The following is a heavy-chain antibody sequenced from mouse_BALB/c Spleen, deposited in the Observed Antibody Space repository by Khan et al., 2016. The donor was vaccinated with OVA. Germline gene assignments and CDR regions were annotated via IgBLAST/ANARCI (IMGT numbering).Heavy chain of an antibody. CDR1: GYSFTGYF. CDR2: INPHIGET. Sequence: VQLQQSGPELVKPGASVKISCKASGYSFTGYFMNWVKQSHGKSLEWIGRINPHIGETFYNQKFKGKATLTVDESSSTAHMELRSLASDDSAVYYCASIYGSDFDYWGQGTPLTVSS. D-gene: IGHD1-1*01. V-gene: IGHV1-20*02. J-gene: IGHJ2*01. CDR3: ASIYGSDFDY.